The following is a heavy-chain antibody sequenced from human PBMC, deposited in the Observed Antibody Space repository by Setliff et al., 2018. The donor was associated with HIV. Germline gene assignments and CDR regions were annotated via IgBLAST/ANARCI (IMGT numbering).Heavy chain of an antibody. Sequence: GASVKVSCKASGYSLTSFDINWVRQATGQGLEWMGWMTANSGKTGYAQKFQGRVTMTRNTSISTAYMELSSLRSEETAVYYCARGSNPTGNYDFYLLDVWGKGTTVTVSS. CDR2: MTANSGKT. CDR3: ARGSNPTGNYDFYLLDV. CDR1: GYSLTSFD. D-gene: IGHD1-1*01. J-gene: IGHJ6*03. V-gene: IGHV1-8*01.